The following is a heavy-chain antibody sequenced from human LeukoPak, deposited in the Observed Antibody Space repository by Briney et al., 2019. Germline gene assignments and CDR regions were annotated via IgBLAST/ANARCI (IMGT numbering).Heavy chain of an antibody. D-gene: IGHD1-26*01. J-gene: IGHJ4*02. CDR2: IYTSGST. CDR1: GGSISSGSYY. V-gene: IGHV4-61*02. CDR3: ARDMRSYHDY. Sequence: SQTLSLTCTVSGGSISSGSYYWSWIRQPAGKGLEWIGRIYTSGSTNYNPSLKSRVTISVDTSKNQFSLKLSSVTAADTAVYYCARDMRSYHDYWGQGTLVTVSS.